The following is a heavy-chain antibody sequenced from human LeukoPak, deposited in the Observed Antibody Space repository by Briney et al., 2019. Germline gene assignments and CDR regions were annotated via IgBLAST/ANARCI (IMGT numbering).Heavy chain of an antibody. D-gene: IGHD3-10*01. Sequence: GRSLRLSCAASGFTFSFYTLHWVRQAPGRGLEWVSAISGSAARTFYADSVKGRFTISRDNSKNTLSLQMNSLRAEDTAVYYCAKRGPGSPESGKYYFDYWGQGTLVTVSS. CDR3: AKRGPGSPESGKYYFDY. J-gene: IGHJ4*02. V-gene: IGHV3-23*01. CDR1: GFTFSFYT. CDR2: ISGSAART.